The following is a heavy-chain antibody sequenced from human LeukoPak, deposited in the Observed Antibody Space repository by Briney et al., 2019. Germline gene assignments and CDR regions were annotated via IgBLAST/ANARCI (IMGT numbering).Heavy chain of an antibody. CDR3: ARDELRTGAFDI. V-gene: IGHV3-48*03. D-gene: IGHD1-7*01. CDR2: ISSSGGRI. J-gene: IGHJ3*02. Sequence: GGSLRLSCAASGFTFSSYEMNWVRQAPGKGLEWVSYISSSGGRIYYADSVKGRFTISRDNAKNSLYLQMNSLRAEDTALYYCARDELRTGAFDIWGQGTMVTVSP. CDR1: GFTFSSYE.